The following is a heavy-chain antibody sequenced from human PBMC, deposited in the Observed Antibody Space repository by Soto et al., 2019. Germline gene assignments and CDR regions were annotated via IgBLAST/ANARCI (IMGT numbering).Heavy chain of an antibody. CDR3: ARHTTPAYCSGTSCSYFDY. CDR2: IYPGDSDT. Sequence: GESLKISCKGSGYSFTSYWIGWVRQMPGKGLEWMGIIYPGDSDTRYSPSFQGQVTISADKSISTAYLQWSSLKASGTAMYYCARHTTPAYCSGTSCSYFDYWGQGTLVTVSS. V-gene: IGHV5-51*01. D-gene: IGHD2-2*01. J-gene: IGHJ4*02. CDR1: GYSFTSYW.